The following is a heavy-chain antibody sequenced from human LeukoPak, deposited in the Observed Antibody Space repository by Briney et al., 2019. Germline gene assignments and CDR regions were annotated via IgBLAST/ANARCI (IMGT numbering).Heavy chain of an antibody. D-gene: IGHD6-19*01. CDR1: GFSLSTARMG. V-gene: IGHV2-26*01. CDR2: IFSNDEK. Sequence: SGPVLLNPPEPLTLTCTVSGFSLSTARMGVSWIRQPPGKALEWLAHIFSNDEKSYSTSLKSRLTISKDTSKSQVVLTMTNMDPVDTATYYCARITRQQWVVRGDNWFDPWGQGTLVTVSS. CDR3: ARITRQQWVVRGDNWFDP. J-gene: IGHJ5*02.